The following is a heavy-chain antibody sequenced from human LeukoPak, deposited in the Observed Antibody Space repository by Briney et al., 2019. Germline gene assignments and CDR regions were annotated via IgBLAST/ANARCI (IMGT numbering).Heavy chain of an antibody. Sequence: GGSLRLSCAASGFTFDYYAMHWVRQAPGKRLEWVSGISWNSGSIGYADSVKGRFTISRDNAKNSLYLQMNSLIAEDSALEYCAKSRFVTMVRGVIGFGYFDYWGQGTLVTVSS. J-gene: IGHJ4*02. D-gene: IGHD3-10*01. CDR2: ISWNSGSI. CDR3: AKSRFVTMVRGVIGFGYFDY. CDR1: GFTFDYYA. V-gene: IGHV3-9*01.